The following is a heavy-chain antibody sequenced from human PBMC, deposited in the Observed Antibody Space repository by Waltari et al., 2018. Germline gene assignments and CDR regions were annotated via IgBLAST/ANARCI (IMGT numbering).Heavy chain of an antibody. Sequence: EVQLVESGGGLVQPGESLRHTCAGSGFRFSSHDMTWVRQAPEKGLEWVSSISDNGIITFYGDSVKGRFTISRDNSKSTLYLQLSGLRAEDTAVYYCAKKPYDHAYGDYFDYWGQGTLVTVSS. CDR3: AKKPYDHAYGDYFDY. CDR1: GFRFSSHD. CDR2: ISDNGIIT. J-gene: IGHJ4*02. D-gene: IGHD4-17*01. V-gene: IGHV3-23*04.